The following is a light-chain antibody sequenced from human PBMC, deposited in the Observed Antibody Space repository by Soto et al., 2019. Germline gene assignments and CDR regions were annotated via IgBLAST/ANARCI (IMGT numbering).Light chain of an antibody. J-gene: IGKJ1*01. Sequence: EIVMTQSPATLSVSPGDRATLSCRASQSVGSNLAWYQQRPGQTPRLLIFGASTRATAIPGRFSGSGSGTEFTLTISSLQSEDFAVYYCQQYNDWPETFGQGTKVEIK. CDR1: QSVGSN. CDR2: GAS. CDR3: QQYNDWPET. V-gene: IGKV3-15*01.